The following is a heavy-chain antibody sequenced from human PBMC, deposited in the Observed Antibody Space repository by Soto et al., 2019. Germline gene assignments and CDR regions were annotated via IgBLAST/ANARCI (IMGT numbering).Heavy chain of an antibody. D-gene: IGHD3-3*02. J-gene: IGHJ3*02. CDR3: ARDTETLGPRANDALDI. CDR2: INAGSGNT. V-gene: IGHV1-3*01. CDR1: GYTFTGYY. Sequence: ASVKVSCKASGYTFTGYYMHWVRQAPGQGFEWMGWINAGSGNTKYSQNFQGRVSITRDTSASTVYMELTGLTSEDTAVYYCARDTETLGPRANDALDIWGQGTMVTVSS.